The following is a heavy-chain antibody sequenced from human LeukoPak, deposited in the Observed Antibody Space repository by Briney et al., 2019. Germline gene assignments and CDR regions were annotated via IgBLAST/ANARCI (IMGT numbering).Heavy chain of an antibody. CDR1: GYTFTTYG. CDR3: ARILLWFGELFDY. V-gene: IGHV1-2*02. Sequence: ASVKVSCKPSGYTFTTYGISWVRQAPGQGLEWMGWINTYSGGTNYAQKFQGRVTMTRDTSISTAYMELSRLRSDDTAVYYCARILLWFGELFDYWGQGTLVTVSS. J-gene: IGHJ4*02. CDR2: INTYSGGT. D-gene: IGHD3-10*01.